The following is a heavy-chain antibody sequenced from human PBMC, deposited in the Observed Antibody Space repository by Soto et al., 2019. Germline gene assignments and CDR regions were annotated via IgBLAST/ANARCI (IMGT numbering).Heavy chain of an antibody. CDR1: GGSFSGYY. D-gene: IGHD5-18*01. Sequence: SETLSLTCAVYGGSFSGYYWSWIRQPPGKGLEWIGEINHSGSTNYNPSLKSRVTISVDTSKNQFSLKLSSVTAADTAVYYCARGQWDTAMVGFDPWGQGTLVTSPQ. V-gene: IGHV4-34*01. J-gene: IGHJ5*02. CDR3: ARGQWDTAMVGFDP. CDR2: INHSGST.